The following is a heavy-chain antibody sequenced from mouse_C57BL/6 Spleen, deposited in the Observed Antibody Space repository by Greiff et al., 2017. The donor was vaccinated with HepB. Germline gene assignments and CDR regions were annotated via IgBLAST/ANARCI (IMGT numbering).Heavy chain of an antibody. V-gene: IGHV1-81*01. CDR1: GYTFTSYG. J-gene: IGHJ1*03. CDR2: IYPRSGNT. Sequence: VQLQQSGAELARPGASVKLSCKASGYTFTSYGISWVKQRTGQGLEWIGEIYPRSGNTYYNEKFKGKATLTADKSSSTAYMELRSLTSEDSAVYFCAREITTVVARTEYFDVWGTGTTVTVSS. CDR3: AREITTVVARTEYFDV. D-gene: IGHD1-1*01.